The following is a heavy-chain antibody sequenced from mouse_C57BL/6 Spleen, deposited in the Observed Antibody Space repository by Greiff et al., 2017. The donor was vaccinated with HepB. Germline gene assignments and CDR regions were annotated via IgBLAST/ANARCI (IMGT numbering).Heavy chain of an antibody. J-gene: IGHJ1*03. CDR2: IYYSGTI. D-gene: IGHD2-12*01. CDR1: GISITTGNYR. CDR3: ARGYFPWYFDV. V-gene: IGHV3-5*01. Sequence: EVQLQQSGPGLVKPSQTVFLTCTVTGISITTGNYRWSWIRQFPGNKLEWIGYIYYSGTITYNPSLTSRTTITRDTPKNQFFLEMNSLTAEDTATYYCARGYFPWYFDVWGTGTTVTVSS.